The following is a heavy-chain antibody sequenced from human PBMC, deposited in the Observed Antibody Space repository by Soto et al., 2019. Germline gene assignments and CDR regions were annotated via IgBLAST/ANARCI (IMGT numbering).Heavy chain of an antibody. D-gene: IGHD3-10*01. V-gene: IGHV3-23*01. Sequence: GGSLRLSCAASGFTFSSYAMSRVRQAPGKGLEWVSAISGSGGSTYYADSVKGRFTISRDNSKNTLYLQMNSLRAEDTAVYYCAKDWRFGEPVLSGMDVWGQGTTVTVSS. CDR1: GFTFSSYA. CDR2: ISGSGGST. CDR3: AKDWRFGEPVLSGMDV. J-gene: IGHJ6*02.